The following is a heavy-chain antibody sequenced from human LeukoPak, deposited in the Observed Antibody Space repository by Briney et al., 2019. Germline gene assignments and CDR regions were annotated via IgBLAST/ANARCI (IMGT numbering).Heavy chain of an antibody. CDR2: ISSSSSYI. J-gene: IGHJ5*02. CDR3: ARESSWELNWFDP. V-gene: IGHV3-21*01. CDR1: GFTFSSYE. Sequence: GGSLRLSCAASGFTFSSYEMNWVRQAPGKGLEWVSSISSSSSYIYYADSVKGRFTISRDNAKNSLYLQMNSLRAEDTSVYYCARESSWELNWFDPWGQGTLVTVSS. D-gene: IGHD1-26*01.